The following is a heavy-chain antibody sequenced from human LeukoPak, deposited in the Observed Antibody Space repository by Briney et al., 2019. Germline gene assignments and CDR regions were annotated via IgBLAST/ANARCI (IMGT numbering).Heavy chain of an antibody. V-gene: IGHV4-39*01. D-gene: IGHD2-2*01. CDR1: GGSISSYY. CDR3: ARHDSQLLWLFDC. J-gene: IGHJ4*02. Sequence: SETLSLTCTVSGGSISSYYWGWLRQPPGKGLEWIGSIYYSGSTYYNPSLTSRVTISVDTSKNQFSLKLSSVTAADTAVYYCARHDSQLLWLFDCWGQGTLVTVSS. CDR2: IYYSGST.